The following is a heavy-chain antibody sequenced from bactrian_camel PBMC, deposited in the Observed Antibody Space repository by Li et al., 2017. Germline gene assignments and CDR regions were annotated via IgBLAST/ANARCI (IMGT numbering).Heavy chain of an antibody. CDR1: RFTNF. CDR3: AAGQGVGWCLDVIRVGAEPDFDY. V-gene: IGHV3S10*01. CDR2: IDSDGRT. Sequence: DVQLVESGGGSVQAGGSLRLSCVGSRFTNFVTWFRQSPGREREGVATIDSDGRTTYADSVKVRFTISKDNAKNTLYLQMNSLKPEDTAMYYCAAGQGVGWCLDVIRVGAEPDFDYWGHGTQVTVS. J-gene: IGHJ6*01. D-gene: IGHD5*01.